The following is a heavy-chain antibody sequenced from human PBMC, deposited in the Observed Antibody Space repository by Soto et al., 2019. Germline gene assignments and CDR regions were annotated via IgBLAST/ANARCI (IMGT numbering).Heavy chain of an antibody. CDR1: GFTFSDYY. D-gene: IGHD3-3*01. Sequence: GGSLRLSGAASGFTFSDYYMSWIRQATGKGLEWVSYISSSSSYTNYADSVKGRFTISRDNAKNSLYLQMNSLRAEDTAVYYCARDAHETYYDFWSGYYPWSYYGMDVWGQGTTVTVSS. V-gene: IGHV3-11*06. CDR3: ARDAHETYYDFWSGYYPWSYYGMDV. CDR2: ISSSSSYT. J-gene: IGHJ6*02.